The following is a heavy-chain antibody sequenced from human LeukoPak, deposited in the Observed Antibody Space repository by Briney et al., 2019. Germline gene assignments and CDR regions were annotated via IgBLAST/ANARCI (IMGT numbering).Heavy chain of an antibody. V-gene: IGHV1-2*02. CDR3: ARDARRVVRGVTTWFDP. CDR1: GYTFTGYY. Sequence: GASVKVSCKASGYTFTGYYMHWVRQAPGQGLEWMGWINPNSGGTNYAQKFQGRVTMTRDTSISTAYMELSRLRSDDTAVYYCARDARRVVRGVTTWFDPWGQGTLVTVSS. J-gene: IGHJ5*02. CDR2: INPNSGGT. D-gene: IGHD3-10*01.